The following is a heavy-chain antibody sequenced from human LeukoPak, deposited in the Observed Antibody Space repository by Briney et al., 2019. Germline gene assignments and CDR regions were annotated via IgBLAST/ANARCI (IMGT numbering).Heavy chain of an antibody. Sequence: PGGPLRLSCAASGFTVSSNYMSWVRQAPGKGLEWVSVIYSGGSTYYADSVKGRFTISRHNSKNTLYLQMNSLRAEDTAVYYCARGGHCSSTSCYALDYWGQGTVVTVSS. D-gene: IGHD2-2*01. CDR2: IYSGGST. V-gene: IGHV3-53*04. CDR1: GFTVSSNY. J-gene: IGHJ4*02. CDR3: ARGGHCSSTSCYALDY.